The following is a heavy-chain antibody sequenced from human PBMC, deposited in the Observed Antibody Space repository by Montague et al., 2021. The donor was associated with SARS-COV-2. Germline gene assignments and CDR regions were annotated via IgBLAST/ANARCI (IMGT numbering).Heavy chain of an antibody. CDR1: GFTFSSYS. D-gene: IGHD5-24*01. CDR3: ARDRWDRNGMDV. V-gene: IGHV3-48*02. CDR2: ISSSSSTI. J-gene: IGHJ6*02. Sequence: SLRLSCAASGFTFSSYSMNWVRQAPGKGLERVSYISSSSSTIYYADSVKGRFTISRDNAKNSLYLQMNSLRDEDTAVYYCARDRWDRNGMDVRGQGTTVTVSS.